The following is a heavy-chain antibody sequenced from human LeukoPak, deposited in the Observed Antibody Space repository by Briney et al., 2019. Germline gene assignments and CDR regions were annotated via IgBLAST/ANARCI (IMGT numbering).Heavy chain of an antibody. V-gene: IGHV4-39*01. CDR3: ASIPLFPTVAVAGYFQH. CDR2: IYYSGST. CDR1: GGSISSSSYY. Sequence: PSETLSLTCTVSGGSISSSSYYWGWIRQPPGTGLEWIGSIYYSGSTYYNPSLKSRVTISVDTSKNQFSLKLSSVTAADTAVYYCASIPLFPTVAVAGYFQHWGQGTLVTVSS. J-gene: IGHJ1*01. D-gene: IGHD6-19*01.